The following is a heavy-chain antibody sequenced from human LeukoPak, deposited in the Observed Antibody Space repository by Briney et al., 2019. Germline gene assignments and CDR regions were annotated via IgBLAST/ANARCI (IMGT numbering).Heavy chain of an antibody. CDR2: MNPNSGNT. J-gene: IGHJ4*02. Sequence: GSVKVSCKASGYTFTSYDINWVRQATGQGLEWMGWMNPNSGNTGYAQKFQGRVTITRNTSISTAYMELSSLRSEDTAVYYCATGVNVRFLEWSFDYWGQGTLVTVSS. V-gene: IGHV1-8*03. D-gene: IGHD3-3*01. CDR1: GYTFTSYD. CDR3: ATGVNVRFLEWSFDY.